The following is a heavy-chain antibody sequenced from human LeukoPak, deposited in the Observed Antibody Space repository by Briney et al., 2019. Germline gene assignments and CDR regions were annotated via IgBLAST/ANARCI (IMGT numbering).Heavy chain of an antibody. CDR2: ISSSSSYT. J-gene: IGHJ3*02. CDR3: ARLTMIVVVIRGDAFDI. V-gene: IGHV3-11*06. D-gene: IGHD3-22*01. Sequence: PGGSLRLSCAASGFTFSDYYMSWIRQAPGKGLEWVSYISSSSSYTNYADSVKGRFTISRDNAKNSLYLQMNSLRAEDTAVYYCARLTMIVVVIRGDAFDIWGQGTMVTVSS. CDR1: GFTFSDYY.